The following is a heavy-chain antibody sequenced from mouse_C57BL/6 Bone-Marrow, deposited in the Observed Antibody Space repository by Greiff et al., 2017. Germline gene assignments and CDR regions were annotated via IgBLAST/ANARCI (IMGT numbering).Heavy chain of an antibody. CDR2: ISGGGGNT. Sequence: EVHLVESGGGLVKPGGSLKLSCAASGFTFSSYTMSWVRQTPEKRLQWVAAISGGGGNTYYPDSVKGRFTISRDNAKNILYLQMSRLRSEDTALYYWSRQVTTVLATKYFDVWGTGTTVTVSS. CDR1: GFTFSSYT. CDR3: SRQVTTVLATKYFDV. V-gene: IGHV5-9*01. D-gene: IGHD1-1*01. J-gene: IGHJ1*03.